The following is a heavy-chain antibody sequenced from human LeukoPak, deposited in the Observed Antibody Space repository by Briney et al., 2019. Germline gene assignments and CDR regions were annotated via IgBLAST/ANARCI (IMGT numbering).Heavy chain of an antibody. J-gene: IGHJ6*02. CDR1: GFTFSSYS. Sequence: GGSLRLSCAASGFTFSSYSMNWVRQAPRKGLEWVSSISSSSSYIYYADSVKGRFTISRDNAKSSLYLQMNSLRAEDTAVYYCAKESRGGSYYYYGMDVWGQGTTVTVSS. CDR3: AKESRGGSYYYYGMDV. CDR2: ISSSSSYI. V-gene: IGHV3-21*01. D-gene: IGHD2-15*01.